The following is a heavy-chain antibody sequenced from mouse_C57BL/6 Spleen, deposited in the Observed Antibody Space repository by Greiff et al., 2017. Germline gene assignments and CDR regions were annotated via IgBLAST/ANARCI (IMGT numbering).Heavy chain of an antibody. J-gene: IGHJ3*01. Sequence: VMLVESGGGLVKPGGSLKLSCAASGFTFSDYGMHWVRQAPEKGLEWVAYISSGSSTIYYADTVKGRFTISRDNAKNTLFLQMTSLRSEDTAMYYCARPYYYGSRGFAYWGQGTLVTVSA. V-gene: IGHV5-17*01. D-gene: IGHD1-1*01. CDR2: ISSGSSTI. CDR3: ARPYYYGSRGFAY. CDR1: GFTFSDYG.